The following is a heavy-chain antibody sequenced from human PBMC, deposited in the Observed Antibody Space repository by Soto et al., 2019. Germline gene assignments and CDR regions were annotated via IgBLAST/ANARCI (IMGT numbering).Heavy chain of an antibody. Sequence: ASVKVSCKASGYTFTGYYMHWVRQAPGQGLEWMGWINPNSGGTNHAQKFQGWVTMTRDTSISTAYMELSRLRPDDTAVYYCATAVWGTTVTCFDYWGQGTLVTVSS. J-gene: IGHJ4*02. CDR2: INPNSGGT. D-gene: IGHD4-17*01. V-gene: IGHV1-2*04. CDR1: GYTFTGYY. CDR3: ATAVWGTTVTCFDY.